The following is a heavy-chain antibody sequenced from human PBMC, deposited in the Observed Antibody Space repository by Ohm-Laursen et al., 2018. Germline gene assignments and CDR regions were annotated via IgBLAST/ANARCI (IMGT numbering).Heavy chain of an antibody. CDR1: GYTFTGYY. Sequence: ASVKVSCKASGYTFTGYYMHWVRQAPGQGLEWMGWMNPNSGNTGYAQKFQGRVTMTRNTSISTAYMELSSLRSEDTAVYYCSAVAAPLFAYYYYGMDVWGQGTTVTVSS. CDR3: SAVAAPLFAYYYYGMDV. J-gene: IGHJ6*02. D-gene: IGHD6-19*01. V-gene: IGHV1-8*02. CDR2: MNPNSGNT.